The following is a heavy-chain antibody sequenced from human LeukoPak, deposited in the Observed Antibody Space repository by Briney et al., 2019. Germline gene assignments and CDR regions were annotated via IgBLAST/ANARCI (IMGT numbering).Heavy chain of an antibody. CDR2: IYYSGST. CDR1: GGSISSYY. V-gene: IGHV4-59*01. J-gene: IGHJ4*02. D-gene: IGHD2-21*01. Sequence: SETLSFTCTVSGGSISSYYWSWIRQPPGKGLEWIGYIYYSGSTHYNSSLKSRVTISLDTSRNQFSLKLSSVTAADTAVYYCARQLGDRLLFDYWGQGTLVTVSS. CDR3: ARQLGDRLLFDY.